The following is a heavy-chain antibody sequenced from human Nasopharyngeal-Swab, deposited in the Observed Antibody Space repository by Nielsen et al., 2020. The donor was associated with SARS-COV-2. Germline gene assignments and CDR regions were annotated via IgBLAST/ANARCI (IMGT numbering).Heavy chain of an antibody. Sequence: SETLSLTCTVSGGSISSSSYYWGWIRQPPGKGLEWIGSIYYSGSTYYNPSLKSRVTISVDTSKNQFSLKLSSVTAADTAVYYCARHLSWWLVTSYYLDYWGQGTLVTVSS. CDR2: IYYSGST. CDR3: ARHLSWWLVTSYYLDY. J-gene: IGHJ4*02. D-gene: IGHD6-19*01. CDR1: GGSISSSSYY. V-gene: IGHV4-39*01.